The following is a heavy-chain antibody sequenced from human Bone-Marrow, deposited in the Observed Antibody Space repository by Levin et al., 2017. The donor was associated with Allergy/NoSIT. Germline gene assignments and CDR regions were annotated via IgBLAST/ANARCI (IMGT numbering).Heavy chain of an antibody. CDR3: AKSRHREYGSSSGIFDH. J-gene: IGHJ4*02. CDR2: ISYDGSNT. V-gene: IGHV3-30*18. CDR1: GFTFGDYG. Sequence: PGESLKISCAASGFTFGDYGMHWVRQAPGKGLEWVALISYDGSNTGYQDSVKGRFTISRDNSRNTLYLQMNSLFPEDTSIYYCAKSRHREYGSSSGIFDHWGQGSQVTVSS. D-gene: IGHD6-6*01.